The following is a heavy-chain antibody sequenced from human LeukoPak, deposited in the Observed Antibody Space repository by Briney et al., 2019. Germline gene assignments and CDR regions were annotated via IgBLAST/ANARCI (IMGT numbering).Heavy chain of an antibody. CDR1: GGSISGYY. CDR2: INYSGST. Sequence: SETLSLTCAVSGGSISGYYWSWIRQPPGKGLEWIGEINYSGSTNYNPSLKSRVTISVDTSKNQLSLKLTSVTAADTAVYYCARGRQEGSGWLGYFDPWGQGTLVTVSS. CDR3: ARGRQEGSGWLGYFDP. J-gene: IGHJ5*02. D-gene: IGHD6-13*01. V-gene: IGHV4-34*01.